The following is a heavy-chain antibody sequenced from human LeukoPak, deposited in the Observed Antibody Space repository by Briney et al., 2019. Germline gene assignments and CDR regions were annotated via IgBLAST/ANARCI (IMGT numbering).Heavy chain of an antibody. J-gene: IGHJ6*02. D-gene: IGHD3-16*01. CDR2: IYYSGST. CDR1: GGSISSGGYY. CDR3: ASLYRAGMDV. V-gene: IGHV4-31*03. Sequence: SQTLSLTCTVSGGSISSGGYYWSWIRQHPGKGLEWIEYIYYSGSTYYNPSLKSRVTISVDTSKNQFSLKLSSVTAADTAVYYCASLYRAGMDVWGQGTTVTVSS.